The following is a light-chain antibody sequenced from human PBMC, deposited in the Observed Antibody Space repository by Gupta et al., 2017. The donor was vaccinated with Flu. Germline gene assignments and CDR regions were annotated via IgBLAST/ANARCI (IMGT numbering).Light chain of an antibody. CDR2: AAS. J-gene: IGKJ5*01. Sequence: DIQMTQSPSSLSASVGDRVTITCRASQSISSYLNWYQQKPGKAPKLLIYAASSLQSGVPSRFSGSGSGTDFILTISSLQPEDFATYYCQQSDSTPITFGQGTLLEIK. V-gene: IGKV1-39*01. CDR1: QSISSY. CDR3: QQSDSTPIT.